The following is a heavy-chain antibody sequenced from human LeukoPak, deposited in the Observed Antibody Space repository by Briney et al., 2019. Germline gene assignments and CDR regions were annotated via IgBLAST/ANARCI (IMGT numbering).Heavy chain of an antibody. J-gene: IGHJ3*02. CDR3: ARGRSGSSWYDAFDI. V-gene: IGHV3-53*01. CDR2: IYSGGST. D-gene: IGHD6-13*01. Sequence: PGGSLRLSCAASGFTVSSNYMSWVRQAPGKGLEWVSVIYSGGSTYYADSVKGRFTISRDNSKNTLYLQMNSLRAEDTAVYYCARGRSGSSWYDAFDIWGQGTMVTVSS. CDR1: GFTVSSNY.